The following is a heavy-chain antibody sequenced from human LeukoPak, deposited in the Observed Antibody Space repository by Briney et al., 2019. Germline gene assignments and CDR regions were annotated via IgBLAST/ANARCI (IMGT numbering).Heavy chain of an antibody. CDR2: IYYSGST. D-gene: IGHD3-22*01. J-gene: IGHJ3*02. V-gene: IGHV4-59*12. CDR1: GGSISSYY. Sequence: SETLSLTCTVSGGSISSYYWSWIRQPPGKGLEWIGYIYYSGSTNYNPSLKSRVTISVDTSKNQFSLKLSSVTAVDTAVYYCARMGDSSGYYEPPGAFDIWGQGTMVTVSS. CDR3: ARMGDSSGYYEPPGAFDI.